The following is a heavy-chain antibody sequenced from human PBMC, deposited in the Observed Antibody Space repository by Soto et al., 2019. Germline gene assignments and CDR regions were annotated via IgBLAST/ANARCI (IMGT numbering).Heavy chain of an antibody. CDR3: ASLYAGAPYYYGMDV. V-gene: IGHV4-30-4*01. CDR1: VGSTSSGVTN. D-gene: IGHD2-8*01. Sequence: QVQLQESGPGLVKPSRTLPPPCTVPVGSTSSGVTNWSGICPPPGKGRGGIGYINYSGSTYHNPSLTSRVTISVDTSKNQFSLKLSSVTAADTAVYYCASLYAGAPYYYGMDVWGQGTTVTVSS. CDR2: INYSGST. J-gene: IGHJ6*02.